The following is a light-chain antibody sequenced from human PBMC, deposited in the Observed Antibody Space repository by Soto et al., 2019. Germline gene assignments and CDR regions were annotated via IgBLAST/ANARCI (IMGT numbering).Light chain of an antibody. CDR2: GAS. CDR1: QSVSSSR. Sequence: IGLTQSPGTLSLSPGGRATLSCRASQSVSSSRLAWYRQKPGQAPRLLIYGASSRATGIPDRFSGSGSGTDFTLTISRLEPEDFAVYYCQQYGSSPWTFGQGTKVDIK. CDR3: QQYGSSPWT. J-gene: IGKJ1*01. V-gene: IGKV3-20*01.